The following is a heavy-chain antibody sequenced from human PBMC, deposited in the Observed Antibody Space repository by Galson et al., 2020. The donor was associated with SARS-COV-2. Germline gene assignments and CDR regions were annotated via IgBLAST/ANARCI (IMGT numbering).Heavy chain of an antibody. CDR3: ARDRDMYNWNDVPEY. J-gene: IGHJ4*02. CDR2: IWYDGSNK. CDR1: GFTFSNYG. D-gene: IGHD1-1*01. V-gene: IGHV3-33*01. Sequence: GESLKISCAASGFTFSNYGMHWVRQAPGKGLEWVAVIWYDGSNKYYADSVKGRFTISRDNSKNTLYLQMNSLRAEDTAVYYCARDRDMYNWNDVPEYWGQGTLVTVSS.